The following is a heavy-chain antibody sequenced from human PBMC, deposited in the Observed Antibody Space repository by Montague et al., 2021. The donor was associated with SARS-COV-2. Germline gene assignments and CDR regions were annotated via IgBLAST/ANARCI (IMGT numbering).Heavy chain of an antibody. V-gene: IGHV4-4*07. CDR1: GGSISNYY. Sequence: SETLSLTCAVYGGSISNYYWTWIRQPAGKGLEWIGHLYTSGSTTYNPSLKSRVTMSVDTSKNQFSLNVTSVTAADTAIYYCARESGYSSGWRYYYVMDVWGQGTTVTVS. D-gene: IGHD6-19*01. J-gene: IGHJ6*02. CDR2: LYTSGST. CDR3: ARESGYSSGWRYYYVMDV.